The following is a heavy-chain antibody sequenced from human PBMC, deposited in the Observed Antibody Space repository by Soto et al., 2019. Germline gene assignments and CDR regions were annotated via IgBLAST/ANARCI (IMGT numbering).Heavy chain of an antibody. CDR3: ARAPGYYGDFFAY. Sequence: SLRLSCAVSGFPFDDYGMSWFRQAPGKGLEWVSGINRDGGSTGYADSVKGRFTISRDNAKNSLYLQMNSLRAEDTAFYYCARAPGYYGDFFAYWGQVTLVTVSS. D-gene: IGHD4-17*01. J-gene: IGHJ4*02. CDR2: INRDGGST. V-gene: IGHV3-20*04. CDR1: GFPFDDYG.